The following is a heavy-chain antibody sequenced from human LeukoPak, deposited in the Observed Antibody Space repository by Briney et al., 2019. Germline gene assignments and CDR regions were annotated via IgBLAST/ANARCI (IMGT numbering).Heavy chain of an antibody. CDR2: ISSSSSYI. J-gene: IGHJ3*02. Sequence: PGGSLRLSCAASGFTFSSYSMNWVRQAPGKGLEWVSSISSSSSYIYYADSVKGRFTISRDNAKNSLYLQMNSLRAEDTAVYYCARGTEGWLDAVLAFDIWGQGTMVTVSS. D-gene: IGHD5-24*01. V-gene: IGHV3-21*01. CDR3: ARGTEGWLDAVLAFDI. CDR1: GFTFSSYS.